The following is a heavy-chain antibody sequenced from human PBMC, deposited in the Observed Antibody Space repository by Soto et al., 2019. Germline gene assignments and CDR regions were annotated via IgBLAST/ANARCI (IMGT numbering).Heavy chain of an antibody. CDR3: ARHLYYYDSSGYFPFDY. V-gene: IGHV4-39*01. J-gene: IGHJ4*02. D-gene: IGHD3-22*01. CDR2: IYYSGST. Sequence: TLSLTCTVSGGSISSSSYYWGWIRQPPGKGLEWIGSIYYSGSTYYNPSLKSRVTISVDTSKNQFSLKLSSVTAADTAVYYCARHLYYYDSSGYFPFDYWGQGTLVTVSS. CDR1: GGSISSSSYY.